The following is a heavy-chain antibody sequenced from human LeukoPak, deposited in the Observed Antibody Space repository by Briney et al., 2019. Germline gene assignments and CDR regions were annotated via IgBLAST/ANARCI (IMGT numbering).Heavy chain of an antibody. CDR3: AKDRGVTGNAYYFDS. V-gene: IGHV3-23*01. D-gene: IGHD7-27*01. Sequence: GGSLRLSCAASGFTFSTYAMSWVRQAPGKGLEWVSAITGTGTGDSTYYADSVKGRFTISRDKSKNTQYMQMDSLGVEDTAVYYCAKDRGVTGNAYYFDSWGQGTLVTVSS. J-gene: IGHJ4*02. CDR2: ITGTGTGDST. CDR1: GFTFSTYA.